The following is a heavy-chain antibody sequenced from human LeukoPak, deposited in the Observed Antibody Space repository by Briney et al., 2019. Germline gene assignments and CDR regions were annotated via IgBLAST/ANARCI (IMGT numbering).Heavy chain of an antibody. D-gene: IGHD2-2*01. V-gene: IGHV4-59*12. CDR1: GGSISSYY. Sequence: PSETLSLTCTVSGGSISSYYWSWIRQPPGKGLEWIGYIYYSGSTNYNPSLKSRVTMSVDTSKNQFSLKLSSVTAADTAVYYCARDSHQSCSSTSCYFYYYYYGMDVWGQGTTVTVSS. J-gene: IGHJ6*02. CDR3: ARDSHQSCSSTSCYFYYYYYGMDV. CDR2: IYYSGST.